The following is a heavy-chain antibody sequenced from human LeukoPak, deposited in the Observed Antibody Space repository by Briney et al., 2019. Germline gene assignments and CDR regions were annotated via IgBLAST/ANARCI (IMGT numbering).Heavy chain of an antibody. J-gene: IGHJ4*02. CDR2: IRGSGSST. Sequence: GGSLRLSCAASGFTFSSNAMSWVRQAPGKGLEWVSAIRGSGSSTYYADSVKGRFTISRGNSENTLYLQMNSLRAEDTAVYYCAKVRSDYYDILTGNYNPLFDYWGQGTLVTVSS. CDR3: AKVRSDYYDILTGNYNPLFDY. CDR1: GFTFSSNA. D-gene: IGHD3-9*01. V-gene: IGHV3-23*01.